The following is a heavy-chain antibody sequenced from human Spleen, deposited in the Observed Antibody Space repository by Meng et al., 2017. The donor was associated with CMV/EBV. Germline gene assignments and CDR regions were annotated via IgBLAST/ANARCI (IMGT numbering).Heavy chain of an antibody. D-gene: IGHD6-19*01. CDR1: GFTFSSYG. V-gene: IGHV3-30*02. Sequence: GESLKISCAASGFTFSSYGIYLVRQAPGKGLEWVAFIRYDGSNKDYADSVKGRFTISRDNSKNTLYLQMKSLRPEDTAVYYCAKDKYSSGWYGFDYWGQGTLVTVSS. CDR2: IRYDGSNK. J-gene: IGHJ4*02. CDR3: AKDKYSSGWYGFDY.